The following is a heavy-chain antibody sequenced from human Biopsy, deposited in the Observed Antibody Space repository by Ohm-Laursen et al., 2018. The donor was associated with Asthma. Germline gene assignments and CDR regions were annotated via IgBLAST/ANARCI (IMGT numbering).Heavy chain of an antibody. CDR3: ARTYYDFLTGQVKDVFGV. V-gene: IGHV1-3*04. J-gene: IGHJ3*01. Sequence: SVKASCKTSGYNFISFAIHWVRQAPGQRLEWMCWVNTGNGDTKYSQKFQGRVTITRDTSASTAYMELRSLRSEDTATYYCARTYYDFLTGQVKDVFGVWGQGTMVTVSS. D-gene: IGHD3-9*01. CDR1: GYNFISFA. CDR2: VNTGNGDT.